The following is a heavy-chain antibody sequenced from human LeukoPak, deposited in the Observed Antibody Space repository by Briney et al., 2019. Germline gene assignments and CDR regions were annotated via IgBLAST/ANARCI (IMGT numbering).Heavy chain of an antibody. CDR1: GFTFSSYA. CDR3: TTVFPYYYGSGSYYKNY. V-gene: IGHV3-15*01. J-gene: IGHJ4*02. CDR2: IKSKTDGGTT. Sequence: GGSLRLSCAASGFTFSSYAMSWVRQAPGKGLEWVGRIKSKTDGGTTDYAAPVKGRFTISRDDSKNTLYLQMNSLKTEDTAVYYCTTVFPYYYGSGSYYKNYWGQGTLVTVSS. D-gene: IGHD3-10*01.